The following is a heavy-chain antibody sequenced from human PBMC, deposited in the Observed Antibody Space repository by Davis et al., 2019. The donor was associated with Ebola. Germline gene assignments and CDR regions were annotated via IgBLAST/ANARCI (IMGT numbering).Heavy chain of an antibody. CDR2: IKQDGSEK. Sequence: GESLKISCAVSGFTFSSYWMSWVRQAPGKGLEWVANIKQDGSEKYYVDSVKGRFTISRDNAKNSLYLQMNSLRAEDTAVYYCARDLFALTGLWGQGTLVTVSS. D-gene: IGHD3-9*01. CDR3: ARDLFALTGL. J-gene: IGHJ4*02. CDR1: GFTFSSYW. V-gene: IGHV3-7*01.